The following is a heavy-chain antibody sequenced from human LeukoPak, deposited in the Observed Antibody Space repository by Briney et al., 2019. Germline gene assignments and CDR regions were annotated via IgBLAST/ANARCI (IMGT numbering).Heavy chain of an antibody. J-gene: IGHJ3*02. CDR1: GFTFSSYS. CDR2: ISSSSSYI. Sequence: GGSLRLSCAASGFTFSSYSMNWVRQAPGKGLEWVSSISSSSSYIYYADSVKGRFTISRDNAKNSLYLQMSSLRAEDTAVYYCARDSVGAKGYAFDIWGQGTMVTVSS. V-gene: IGHV3-21*01. D-gene: IGHD1-26*01. CDR3: ARDSVGAKGYAFDI.